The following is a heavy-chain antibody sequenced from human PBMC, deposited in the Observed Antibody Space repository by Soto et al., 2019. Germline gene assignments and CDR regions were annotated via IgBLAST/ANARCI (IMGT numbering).Heavy chain of an antibody. CDR3: ARYPSGAHYDAKDV. V-gene: IGHV4-31*03. CDR2: IYFGGDT. Sequence: TLSLTCIVSGASINSGGYYWSWIRQHPGKGLECIGYIYFGGDTYYNPSLESRLLISLDTSKNQFSLSLTSVTAADTAIYYCARYPSGAHYDAKDVWGRGTTDTGSS. CDR1: GASINSGGYY. D-gene: IGHD3-3*01. J-gene: IGHJ6*02.